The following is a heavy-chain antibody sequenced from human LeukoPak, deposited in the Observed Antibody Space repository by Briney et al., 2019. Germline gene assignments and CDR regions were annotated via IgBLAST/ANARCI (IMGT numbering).Heavy chain of an antibody. V-gene: IGHV3-15*01. D-gene: IGHD6-25*01. J-gene: IGHJ6*03. CDR3: TTDSGNWYFYYYYMDV. CDR2: IKSKTDGGTT. CDR1: GFTFSNAW. Sequence: PGGSLRFSCAASGFTASGFTFSNAWMSWVRQAPGKVLEWVGRIKSKTDGGTTDFAAPVKGRFTISRDDSQNTLSLQMTNLKTEDTAVYYCTTDSGNWYFYYYYMDVWGKGATVTVSS.